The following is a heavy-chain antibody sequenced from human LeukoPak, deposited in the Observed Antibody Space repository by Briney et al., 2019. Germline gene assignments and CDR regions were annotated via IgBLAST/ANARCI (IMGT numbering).Heavy chain of an antibody. Sequence: GGSLRLSCAASGFTFSSFGMHWVRQAPGKGLEWVALIRYDGSNKYYADSAKGRFTISRDNSKNTLYLQMNSLRAEDTAVYYCTKDPGIAAAGTGFDYWGQGTLVTVSS. V-gene: IGHV3-30*02. D-gene: IGHD6-13*01. CDR3: TKDPGIAAAGTGFDY. CDR2: IRYDGSNK. J-gene: IGHJ4*02. CDR1: GFTFSSFG.